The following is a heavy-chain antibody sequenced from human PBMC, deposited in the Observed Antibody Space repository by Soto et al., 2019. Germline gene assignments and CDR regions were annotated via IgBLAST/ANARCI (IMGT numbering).Heavy chain of an antibody. CDR2: ISSSSSSI. CDR1: GFTFSSYD. D-gene: IGHD4-17*01. J-gene: IGHJ4*02. CDR3: ARDVDADFRTDFDY. Sequence: GGSLRLSCAASGFTFSSYDMNWVRQAPGKGLEWVSYISSSSSSIYYADSARGRFTISRDNAENSVYLEMDSLRAEDTALYYCARDVDADFRTDFDYWGRGTLVTVSS. V-gene: IGHV3-48*03.